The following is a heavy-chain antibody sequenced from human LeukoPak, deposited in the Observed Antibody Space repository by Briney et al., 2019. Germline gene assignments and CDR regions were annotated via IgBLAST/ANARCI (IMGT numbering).Heavy chain of an antibody. CDR3: ARGPGIAVAGTGLYYYYGMDV. V-gene: IGHV6-1*01. CDR1: GDSVSSNSAA. J-gene: IGHJ6*02. D-gene: IGHD6-19*01. CDR2: TYYRSKWYS. Sequence: SQTLSLTCAISGDSVSSNSAAWNWIRQSPSRGLEWLGRTYYRSKWYSDYAVSVKSRITINPDTSKNQFSLQLNSVTPEDTAVYYCARGPGIAVAGTGLYYYYGMDVWGQGTTVTVSS.